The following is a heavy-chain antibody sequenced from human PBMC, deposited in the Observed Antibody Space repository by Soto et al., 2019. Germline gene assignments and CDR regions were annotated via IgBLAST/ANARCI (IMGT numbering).Heavy chain of an antibody. CDR2: IYDSGST. Sequence: QVQLQESGPGLVKPSQTLSLTCTVSGGSISSGDYYWSWIRQPPGKGLEWIGYIYDSGSTYYNSSLKSRVNITLDTSKNQFSRKLTSVTAAVTAVDYWARDNGVGPWGQGTLVTVSS. J-gene: IGHJ5*02. D-gene: IGHD2-8*01. V-gene: IGHV4-30-4*01. CDR1: GGSISSGDYY. CDR3: ARDNGVGP.